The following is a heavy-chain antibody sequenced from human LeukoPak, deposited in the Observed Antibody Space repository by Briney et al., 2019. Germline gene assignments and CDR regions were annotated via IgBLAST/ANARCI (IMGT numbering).Heavy chain of an antibody. CDR3: ARDGPSPRYSSSWYWFDP. Sequence: KSSETLSLTCTVSGVSISSYYWSWIRQPAGQGLEWIRRIYTSGSTNYNPSLKSRVTMSVDTSKNQFSLKLSSVTAADTAVYYCARDGPSPRYSSSWYWFDPWGQGTLVTVSS. J-gene: IGHJ5*02. V-gene: IGHV4-4*07. CDR2: IYTSGST. D-gene: IGHD6-13*01. CDR1: GVSISSYY.